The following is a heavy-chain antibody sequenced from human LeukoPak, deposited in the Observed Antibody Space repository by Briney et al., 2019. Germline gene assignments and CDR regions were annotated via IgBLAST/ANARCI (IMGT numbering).Heavy chain of an antibody. CDR1: GITFSSYE. D-gene: IGHD1/OR15-1a*01. V-gene: IGHV3-48*03. Sequence: PGGSLRLSCAASGITFSSYEMNWVRQAPGKGLEWVSYISSSGSTIYYADSVKGRFTISRDNAKNSLYLQMNSLRAEDTAVYYCARDAQQRGYNWFDPWGQGTLVTVSS. J-gene: IGHJ5*02. CDR3: ARDAQQRGYNWFDP. CDR2: ISSSGSTI.